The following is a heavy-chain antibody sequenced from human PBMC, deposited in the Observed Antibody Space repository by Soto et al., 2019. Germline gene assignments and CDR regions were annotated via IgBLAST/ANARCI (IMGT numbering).Heavy chain of an antibody. CDR2: IGTAGDT. Sequence: EVQLVESGGGLVQPGGSLRLSCAASGFTFSSYDIHWVRQATGKGLEWVSGIGTAGDTYYAGSVKGRFTISRENAKNSLYLEMNSLRAGDTAVNYCARGAVGFDPWGQGTLVAVSS. J-gene: IGHJ5*02. CDR1: GFTFSSYD. CDR3: ARGAVGFDP. V-gene: IGHV3-13*04.